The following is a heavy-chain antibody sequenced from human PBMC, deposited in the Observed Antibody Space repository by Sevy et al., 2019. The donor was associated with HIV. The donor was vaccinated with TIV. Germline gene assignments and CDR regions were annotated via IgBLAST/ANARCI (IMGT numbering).Heavy chain of an antibody. Sequence: SETLSLTCTVSGGSVSSGSYYWSWIRQPPGKGLEWIGYIYYSGSTTYNPSLKSRVTISVDTSKNQFSLKLSSVTAADTAVYYCARTNGVPYYFDYWGQGTLVTVSS. CDR1: GGSVSSGSYY. D-gene: IGHD3-10*01. CDR3: ARTNGVPYYFDY. CDR2: IYYSGST. J-gene: IGHJ4*02. V-gene: IGHV4-61*01.